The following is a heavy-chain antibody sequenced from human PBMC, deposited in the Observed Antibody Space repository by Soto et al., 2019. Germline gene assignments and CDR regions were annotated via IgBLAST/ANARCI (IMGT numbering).Heavy chain of an antibody. CDR3: AKETSSGSYGVYYGMDV. CDR2: ISGSGGST. J-gene: IGHJ6*02. Sequence: SLRLSCVVSGFTFSSYAVTWVRQAPGKGLEWVSAISGSGGSTYYADSVKGRFTISRDHSKDTLYLQMNSLRAEDTAVYYCAKETSSGSYGVYYGMDVWGQGTTVTVSS. D-gene: IGHD1-26*01. CDR1: GFTFSSYA. V-gene: IGHV3-23*01.